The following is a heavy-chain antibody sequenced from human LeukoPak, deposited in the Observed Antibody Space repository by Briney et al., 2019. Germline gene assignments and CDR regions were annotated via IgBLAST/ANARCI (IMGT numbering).Heavy chain of an antibody. V-gene: IGHV1-2*02. CDR1: GYTFTGYY. D-gene: IGHD3-16*01. CDR2: INPNSGGT. J-gene: IGHJ4*02. CDR3: ARDRYVARYFDY. Sequence: ASVRVSCKASGYTFTGYYVHWVRQAPGQGLEWMGWINPNSGGTNYAQKFQGRVTMTRDTSISTAYMELSRLRSDDTAVYYCARDRYVARYFDYWGQETLVTVSS.